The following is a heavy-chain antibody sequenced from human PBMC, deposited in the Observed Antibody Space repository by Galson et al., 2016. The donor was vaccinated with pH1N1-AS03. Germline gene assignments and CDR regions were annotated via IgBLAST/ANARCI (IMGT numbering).Heavy chain of an antibody. CDR2: ISSSGATI. Sequence: SLRLSCATSGFTFDYYFMSWIRQAPGKGLEWVSDISSSGATIHCADSVRGRFTISRDNAKNSLSLQMDSLRAEDTAVYYCARPRVNDFWSGFYPYSFDSWGHGSLVTVSS. CDR3: ARPRVNDFWSGFYPYSFDS. J-gene: IGHJ4*01. CDR1: GFTFDYYF. D-gene: IGHD3-3*01. V-gene: IGHV3-11*04.